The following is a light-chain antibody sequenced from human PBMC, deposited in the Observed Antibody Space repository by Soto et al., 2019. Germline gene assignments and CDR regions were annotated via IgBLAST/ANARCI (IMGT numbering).Light chain of an antibody. Sequence: DIQMTQSPSSLSASIGDRVTLTCRAGQSIDNFSNWYQQKPGKAPKLLIYDASSLQSGVPSRFSGGGSGTEFTLTISSLQREDFATYYCQQSYTMPLTFGGGTKVEIK. V-gene: IGKV1-39*01. CDR2: DAS. J-gene: IGKJ4*01. CDR1: QSIDNF. CDR3: QQSYTMPLT.